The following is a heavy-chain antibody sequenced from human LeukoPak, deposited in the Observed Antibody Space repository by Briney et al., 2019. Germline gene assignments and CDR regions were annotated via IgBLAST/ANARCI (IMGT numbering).Heavy chain of an antibody. CDR1: GFTFDDYG. Sequence: PGGSLRLSCAASGFTFDDYGMSWVRQAPGKGLEWVSGINWNGGSTGYADSVKGRFTISRDNAKNSLYLQMNSLRAEDTALYYCAKAPDSVDYGALKWFDPWGQGTLVTVSS. CDR2: INWNGGST. V-gene: IGHV3-20*04. CDR3: AKAPDSVDYGALKWFDP. J-gene: IGHJ5*02. D-gene: IGHD4-17*01.